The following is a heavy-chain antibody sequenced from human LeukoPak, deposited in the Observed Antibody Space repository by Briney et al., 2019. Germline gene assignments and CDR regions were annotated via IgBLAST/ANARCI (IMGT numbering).Heavy chain of an antibody. D-gene: IGHD2-2*01. Sequence: SETLSLTCTVSGYSISSGYYWGWVRQPPGKGLEWIGSIYPSGNSYYNPSLKSRVTISIHTSKNQFSLKLSSVTAADTAVYYCARGGARIVVVPAAIGYWGQGTLVTVSS. CDR2: IYPSGNS. CDR3: ARGGARIVVVPAAIGY. V-gene: IGHV4-38-2*02. J-gene: IGHJ4*02. CDR1: GYSISSGYY.